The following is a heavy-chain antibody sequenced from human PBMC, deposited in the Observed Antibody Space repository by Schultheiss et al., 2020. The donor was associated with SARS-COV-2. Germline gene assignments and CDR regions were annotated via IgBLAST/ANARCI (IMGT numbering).Heavy chain of an antibody. D-gene: IGHD1-26*01. J-gene: IGHJ4*02. V-gene: IGHV4-38-2*01. CDR1: GYSISSGYY. CDR3: ARYIVGATGAFDY. Sequence: SQTLSLTCAVSGYSISSGYYWGWIRQPPGKGLEWIGSIYHSGSTYYNPSLKSRVTISVDTSKNQFSLKLSSVTAADTAVYYCARYIVGATGAFDYWGQGTLVTVSS. CDR2: IYHSGST.